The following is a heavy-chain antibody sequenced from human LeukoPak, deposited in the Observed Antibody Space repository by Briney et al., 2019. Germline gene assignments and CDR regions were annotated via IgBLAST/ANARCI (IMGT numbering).Heavy chain of an antibody. J-gene: IGHJ4*02. CDR2: ISGSGGST. CDR1: GFTFSSYA. D-gene: IGHD2-2*01. V-gene: IGHV3-23*01. Sequence: PGGSLRLSCAASGFTFSSYAMSWVRQAPGKGLEWVSAISGSGGSTYYADSVKGRFTISRDNSKNTLYLQMNSLRAEDSAVYYCAKDPEHQLQSPPDYWGQGTLVTVSS. CDR3: AKDPEHQLQSPPDY.